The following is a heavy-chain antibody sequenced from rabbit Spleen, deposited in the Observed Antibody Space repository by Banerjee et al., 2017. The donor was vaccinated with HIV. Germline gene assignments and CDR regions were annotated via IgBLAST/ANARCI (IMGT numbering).Heavy chain of an antibody. D-gene: IGHD1-1*01. J-gene: IGHJ4*01. CDR1: GFSFIYSYW. V-gene: IGHV1S45*01. CDR2: IYVGSGGGT. Sequence: LEESGGGLVQPEGSLTLTCTASGFSFIYSYWICWVRQAPGKGLEWIACIYVGSGGGTKYPSWAKGRFTISKTSSTTVTLQMASLTVADTATYFCARDLPGVIGWNFNLWGPGTLVTVS. CDR3: ARDLPGVIGWNFNL.